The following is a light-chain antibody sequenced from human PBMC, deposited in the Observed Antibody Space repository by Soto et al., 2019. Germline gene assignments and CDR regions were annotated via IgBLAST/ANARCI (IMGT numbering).Light chain of an antibody. Sequence: EVVLTQSPGTLSLSPGERATLYCRASQSVSNNYFAWYQQKPGQAPRLLIFGSSDRATGIPDRFSGSGSGTDFTLTISRLEPEDFAVYYCQQYGSSPPYTFGQGTKLAIK. CDR2: GSS. CDR1: QSVSNNY. V-gene: IGKV3-20*01. CDR3: QQYGSSPPYT. J-gene: IGKJ2*01.